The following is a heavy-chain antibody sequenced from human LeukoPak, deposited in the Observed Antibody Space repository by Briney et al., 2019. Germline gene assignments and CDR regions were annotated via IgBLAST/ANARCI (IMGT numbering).Heavy chain of an antibody. CDR2: ISGSGGST. CDR1: GFTFSSYA. CDR3: AHDGLFIVVVPANNFDY. J-gene: IGHJ4*02. V-gene: IGHV3-23*01. D-gene: IGHD2-2*01. Sequence: GGSLRLSCAASGFTFSSYAMSWVRQAPGKGLEWVSAISGSGGSTYYADSVKGRFTISRDNSKNTLYLQMNSLRAEDTAAYYCAHDGLFIVVVPANNFDYWGQGTLVTVSS.